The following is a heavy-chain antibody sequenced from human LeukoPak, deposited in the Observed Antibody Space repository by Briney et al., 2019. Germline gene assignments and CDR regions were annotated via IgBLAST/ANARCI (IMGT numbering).Heavy chain of an antibody. V-gene: IGHV1-2*02. D-gene: IGHD4-17*01. Sequence: ASVKVSCKASGYTFTGYYMHWVRQAPGQGLEWMGWINPNSGGTNYAQKFQGRVTMTRDTSISTAYMELSRLRSDDTAVYYCARGGGMTTVTKSWFDPWGHGTLVTVSS. J-gene: IGHJ5*02. CDR2: INPNSGGT. CDR3: ARGGGMTTVTKSWFDP. CDR1: GYTFTGYY.